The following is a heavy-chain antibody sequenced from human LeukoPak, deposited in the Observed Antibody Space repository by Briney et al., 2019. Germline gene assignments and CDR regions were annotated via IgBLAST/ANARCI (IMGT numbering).Heavy chain of an antibody. CDR3: ARDYLCTSCPTYYYYYGMDV. CDR2: INPSGGST. Sequence: ASVKVSCKASGYTFTSYYMHWVRQAPGQGLEWMGIINPSGGSTSYAQKFQGRVTMTRDTSTSTVYMELSSLRSEDTAVYYCARDYLCTSCPTYYYYYGMDVWGQGTTVTVSS. J-gene: IGHJ6*02. CDR1: GYTFTSYY. V-gene: IGHV1-46*01. D-gene: IGHD2-2*01.